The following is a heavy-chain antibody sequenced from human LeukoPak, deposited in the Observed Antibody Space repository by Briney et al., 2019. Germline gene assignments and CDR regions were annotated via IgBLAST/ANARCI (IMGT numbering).Heavy chain of an antibody. D-gene: IGHD5-24*01. V-gene: IGHV4-38-2*01. CDR1: GYSISSGFY. J-gene: IGHJ4*02. Sequence: SETLSLTCGVSGYSISSGFYWGWIRQPPGKGLQWIGSLYYTGSAEYNPSLKSRLTMSMDKSKNQFSLKLNSVTAADTAVYYCARLWSGYNFDYWGQGTLVTGSS. CDR3: ARLWSGYNFDY. CDR2: LYYTGSA.